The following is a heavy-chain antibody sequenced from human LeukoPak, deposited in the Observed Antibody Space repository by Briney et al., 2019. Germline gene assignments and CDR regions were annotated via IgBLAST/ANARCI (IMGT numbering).Heavy chain of an antibody. J-gene: IGHJ4*02. CDR2: MNPNSGNT. V-gene: IGHV1-8*01. D-gene: IGHD3-16*01. CDR1: GYTFTSYD. CDR3: ARVRYRLAETYIDY. Sequence: ASVKVSCKASGYTFTSYDINWVRQATGQGLEWMGWMNPNSGNTGYAQKFQGRVTMTRNTSISTAYMELSRLRSDDTAVYYCARVRYRLAETYIDYWGQGTLVTVSS.